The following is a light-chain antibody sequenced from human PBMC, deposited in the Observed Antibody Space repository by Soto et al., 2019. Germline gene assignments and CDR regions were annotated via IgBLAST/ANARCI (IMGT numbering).Light chain of an antibody. CDR2: GAS. CDR3: QEYYVWPSLT. J-gene: IGKJ4*01. CDR1: QSVSSN. V-gene: IGKV3-15*01. Sequence: EKALTQSPVTLSLSPGERTTLSCRASQSVSSNLAWYQQRPGQAPRLLIYGASTRASGGPDRFSGSGSRTESILPISSLLSEDSAVYYGQEYYVWPSLTVGGGTKVDVK.